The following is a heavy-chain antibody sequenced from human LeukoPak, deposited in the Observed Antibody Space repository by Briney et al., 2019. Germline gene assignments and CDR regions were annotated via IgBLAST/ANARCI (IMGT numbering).Heavy chain of an antibody. CDR2: ISGSGGST. CDR3: AKIADCSGGSCYLIAVAGNFDY. J-gene: IGHJ4*02. D-gene: IGHD2-15*01. CDR1: GFTFSSYA. V-gene: IGHV3-23*01. Sequence: GGSLRLSCAASGFTFSSYAMSWVRQAPGKGLEWVSAISGSGGSTYYADSVKGRFTISRDNSKNTLYLQMNSLRAEDTAVYYCAKIADCSGGSCYLIAVAGNFDYWGQGTLVTVSS.